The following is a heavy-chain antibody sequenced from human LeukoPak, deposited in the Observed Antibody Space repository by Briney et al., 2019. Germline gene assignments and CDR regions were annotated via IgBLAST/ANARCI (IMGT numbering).Heavy chain of an antibody. CDR2: ISGSGGST. D-gene: IGHD4-17*01. Sequence: QPGGSLRLSCGASGFTFSSYAMSWVRQAPGKGLEWVSAISGSGGSTYYADSVKGRFTISRDNSKNTLYLQMNSLRAEDTAVYYCAKLVNDYGESDYWGQGTLVTVSS. J-gene: IGHJ4*02. V-gene: IGHV3-23*01. CDR3: AKLVNDYGESDY. CDR1: GFTFSSYA.